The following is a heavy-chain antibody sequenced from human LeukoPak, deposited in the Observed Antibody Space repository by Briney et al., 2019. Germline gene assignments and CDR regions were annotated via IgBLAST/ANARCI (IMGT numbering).Heavy chain of an antibody. V-gene: IGHV5-51*01. CDR1: GYSFTTYW. J-gene: IGHJ4*02. CDR2: IYPGDSDT. D-gene: IGHD3-10*01. Sequence: GASLKISCQGSGYSFTTYWIGWVRRIPGKGLECMGIIYPGDSDTRYSPSFQGQVTISADKSINTAYLQWSSLKASDTAMYYCARLGTYWSNYYFEYWGQGTLVTVSS. CDR3: ARLGTYWSNYYFEY.